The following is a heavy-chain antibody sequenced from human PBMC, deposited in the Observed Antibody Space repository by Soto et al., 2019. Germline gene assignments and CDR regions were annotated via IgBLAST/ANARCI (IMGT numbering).Heavy chain of an antibody. CDR1: GFTLSSYS. Sequence: EVQLVESGGGLVKPGGSLRLSCAASGFTLSSYSMNWVRQAPGKGLEWVSSISSGSSYIYYADSVKGRFTISRDNAKNSLYLQMNSLRAEDTAVYYCARSSGGSGKLWNYYGMDVWGQGTTVTVSS. CDR2: ISSGSSYI. J-gene: IGHJ6*02. D-gene: IGHD3-10*01. V-gene: IGHV3-21*06. CDR3: ARSSGGSGKLWNYYGMDV.